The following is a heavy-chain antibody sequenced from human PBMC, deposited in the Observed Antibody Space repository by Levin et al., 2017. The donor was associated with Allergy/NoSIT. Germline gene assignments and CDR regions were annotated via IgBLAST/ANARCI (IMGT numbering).Heavy chain of an antibody. CDR3: ARGGDIVANNDNFDM. CDR1: GGTFSSFA. D-gene: IGHD5-12*01. Sequence: GGSLRLSCRAFGGTFSSFAFSWVRQAPGQGLEWMGDIIPIFDTINYAQRFKGRVKITADESTATVFMELSRLRSEDTAVYFCARGGDIVANNDNFDMWGQGTEVTVSS. J-gene: IGHJ3*02. CDR2: IIPIFDTI. V-gene: IGHV1-69*01.